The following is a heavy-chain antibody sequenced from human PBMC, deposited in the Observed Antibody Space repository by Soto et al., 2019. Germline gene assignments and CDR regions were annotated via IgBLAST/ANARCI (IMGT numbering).Heavy chain of an antibody. CDR1: GYTLTELS. Sequence: ASVKVSCKVSGYTLTELSMHWVRQAPGKGLEWMGGFDPEDGETIYAQKFQGRVTMTEDTSTETAYMELSSLRSEDTAVYYCATWDIVATIDAFDIWGQGTMVTVSS. D-gene: IGHD5-12*01. CDR2: FDPEDGET. V-gene: IGHV1-24*01. CDR3: ATWDIVATIDAFDI. J-gene: IGHJ3*02.